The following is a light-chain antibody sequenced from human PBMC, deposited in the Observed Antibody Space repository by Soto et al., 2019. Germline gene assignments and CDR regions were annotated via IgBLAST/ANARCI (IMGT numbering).Light chain of an antibody. V-gene: IGLV2-23*02. CDR1: SSDVGSYNL. Sequence: QSALTQPASVSGSPGQSITISCTGTSSDVGSYNLVSWYQQHPGKAPKLMIYEVSKRPSGVSNRFSGSKSGNTASLTISGLQAEDEADYYCCSYAGSSTWVFGGGTKPTVL. J-gene: IGLJ3*02. CDR3: CSYAGSSTWV. CDR2: EVS.